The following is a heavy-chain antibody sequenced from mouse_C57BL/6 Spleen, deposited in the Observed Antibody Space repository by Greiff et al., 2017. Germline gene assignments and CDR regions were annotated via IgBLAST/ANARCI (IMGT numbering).Heavy chain of an antibody. CDR2: INPNNGGT. Sequence: EVQLQQSGPELVKPGASVKIPCKASGYTFTDYNMDWVKQSHGKSLEWIGDINPNNGGTIYNQKFKGKATLTVDKSSSTADMELRSLTAEDTAVYYCARSYYDDKGYYFDYWGQGTTLTVSS. V-gene: IGHV1-18*01. CDR3: ARSYYDDKGYYFDY. J-gene: IGHJ2*01. CDR1: GYTFTDYN. D-gene: IGHD2-13*01.